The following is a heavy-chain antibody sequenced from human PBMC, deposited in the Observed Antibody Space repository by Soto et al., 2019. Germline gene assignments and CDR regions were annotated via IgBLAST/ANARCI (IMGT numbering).Heavy chain of an antibody. CDR3: ARISKLGPVPYFYDV. J-gene: IGHJ4*02. V-gene: IGHV1-69*01. CDR1: GYTFTSYG. CDR2: IIPIFGTA. D-gene: IGHD3-22*01. Sequence: ASVQVSCKASGYTFTSYGISWVRQAPGQGLEWMGGIIPIFGTANYAQKFQGRVTITADESTSTAYMELSSLRSEDTAVYYCARISKLGPVPYFYDVWGKGTLVTVSS.